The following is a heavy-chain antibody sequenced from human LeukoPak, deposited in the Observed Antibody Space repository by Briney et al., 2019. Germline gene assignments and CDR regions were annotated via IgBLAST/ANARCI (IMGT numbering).Heavy chain of an antibody. J-gene: IGHJ3*02. Sequence: GASLKISCKGSGYNFNSYWIAWVRQMAGKGLECMGIIYPGDSETRYSPSFQGQVTISADNSISNAYLQWSSLETSDTAMYYCARPGGSDYGDAFDIWGQGTMVTVSS. V-gene: IGHV5-51*01. D-gene: IGHD4-17*01. CDR3: ARPGGSDYGDAFDI. CDR2: IYPGDSET. CDR1: GYNFNSYW.